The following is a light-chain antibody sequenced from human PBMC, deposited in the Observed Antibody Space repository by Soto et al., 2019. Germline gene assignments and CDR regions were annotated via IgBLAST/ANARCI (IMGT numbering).Light chain of an antibody. CDR2: DAS. V-gene: IGKV3-15*01. CDR3: NQNNNSPFT. CDR1: QSVSIN. Sequence: EIVMTQSPATLSVSPGEGATLSCRASQSVSINLAWYQQKPGQAPRLLIYDASTRATGIPARFSGSGSGTEFTLSISNLQSEDFAVYYCNQNNNSPFTFGGGTKVEIK. J-gene: IGKJ4*01.